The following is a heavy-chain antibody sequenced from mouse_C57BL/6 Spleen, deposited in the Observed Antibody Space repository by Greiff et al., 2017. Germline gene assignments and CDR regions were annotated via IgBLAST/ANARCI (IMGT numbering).Heavy chain of an antibody. D-gene: IGHD4-1*01. CDR1: GYTFTSYW. Sequence: VQLQQSGAELVKPGASVKMSCKASGYTFTSYWITWVKQRPGQGLEWIGDIYPGSGSTNYNEKFKSKATLTVDKSSSTAYMELRSLTSEDSAVYYCTRGTGTRDDYWGQGTTLTVSS. CDR2: IYPGSGST. CDR3: TRGTGTRDDY. V-gene: IGHV1-55*01. J-gene: IGHJ2*01.